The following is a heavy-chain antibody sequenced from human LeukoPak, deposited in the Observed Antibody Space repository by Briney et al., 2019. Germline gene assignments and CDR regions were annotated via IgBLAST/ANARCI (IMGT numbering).Heavy chain of an antibody. J-gene: IGHJ4*02. CDR1: GFTFSSYA. D-gene: IGHD4-17*01. CDR2: ISGSGGST. V-gene: IGHV3-23*01. Sequence: GGSLRLSCAASGFTFSSYAMSWVRQAPGKGLEWVSAISGSGGSTYYADSVKGRFTISRDNSKNTLYLQMNSLRAEDTAVYYCAKDRSNDYGDYGYFDYWGQGTLVTVSS. CDR3: AKDRSNDYGDYGYFDY.